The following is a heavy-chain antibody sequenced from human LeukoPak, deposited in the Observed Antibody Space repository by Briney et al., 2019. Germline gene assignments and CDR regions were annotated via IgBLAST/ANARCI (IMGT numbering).Heavy chain of an antibody. CDR2: ISYDGSNK. CDR1: GFTFSSYA. J-gene: IGHJ4*02. CDR3: ATHTGYSSSWDPRHDY. D-gene: IGHD6-13*01. Sequence: PGRSLRLSCAASGFTFSSYAMHWVRQAPGKGLEWVAVISYDGSNKYYADSVKGRFTISRDNSKNTLYLQMNSLRAEDTAVYYCATHTGYSSSWDPRHDYWGQGTLVTVSS. V-gene: IGHV3-30-3*01.